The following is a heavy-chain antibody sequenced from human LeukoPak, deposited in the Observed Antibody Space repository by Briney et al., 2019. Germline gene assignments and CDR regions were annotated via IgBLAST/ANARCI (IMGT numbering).Heavy chain of an antibody. CDR2: IIPIFGTA. D-gene: IGHD6-19*01. Sequence: SVKVSCKASGYTFTSYGINWVRQAPGQGLEWMGRIIPIFGTADYAQKFQGRVTITTDESTSTAYMELSSLRSEDTAVYYCARGTGYSSGWYYAYFDYWGQGTLVTVSS. V-gene: IGHV1-69*05. J-gene: IGHJ4*02. CDR3: ARGTGYSSGWYYAYFDY. CDR1: GYTFTSYG.